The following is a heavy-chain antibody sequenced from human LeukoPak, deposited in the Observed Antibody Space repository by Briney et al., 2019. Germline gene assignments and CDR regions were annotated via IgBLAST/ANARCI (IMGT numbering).Heavy chain of an antibody. CDR2: ISGSGGST. Sequence: GGSLRLSCAASGFTFSSYAISWVRQAPGKGLEWVSAISGSGGSTYYADSVKGRFTISRDNSKNTLYLQMNSLRAEDTAVYYCAKGLDYGDYYFDYWGQGNLVTVSS. D-gene: IGHD4-17*01. J-gene: IGHJ4*02. V-gene: IGHV3-23*01. CDR3: AKGLDYGDYYFDY. CDR1: GFTFSSYA.